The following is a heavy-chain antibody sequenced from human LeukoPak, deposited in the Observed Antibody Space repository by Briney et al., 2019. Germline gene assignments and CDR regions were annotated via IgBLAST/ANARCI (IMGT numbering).Heavy chain of an antibody. D-gene: IGHD3-22*01. J-gene: IGHJ6*02. CDR2: ISRGGSA. Sequence: PGGSLRLSCAASGFNVSLNYMTWVRQAPGRGLEWVSFISRGGSAYYADSVKGRFTISRDNSKNILLLQMNSLRAEDTAVYFCARAHYYDYSYGMDVWGQGTAVTVSS. CDR1: GFNVSLNY. CDR3: ARAHYYDYSYGMDV. V-gene: IGHV3-66*01.